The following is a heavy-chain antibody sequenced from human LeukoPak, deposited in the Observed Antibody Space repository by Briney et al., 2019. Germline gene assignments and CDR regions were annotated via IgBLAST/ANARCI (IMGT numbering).Heavy chain of an antibody. CDR3: ARDRGAFSGSYDIDS. V-gene: IGHV1-18*01. CDR2: ISAYNGNT. J-gene: IGHJ4*02. D-gene: IGHD1-26*01. Sequence: ASVKVSCKASGYTFTSYGISWVRQAPGQGLEWMGWISAYNGNTNYAQKLQGRVTMTTDTSTSTAYMELRSLRSDATAVYYCARDRGAFSGSYDIDSSGPGTLVTVS. CDR1: GYTFTSYG.